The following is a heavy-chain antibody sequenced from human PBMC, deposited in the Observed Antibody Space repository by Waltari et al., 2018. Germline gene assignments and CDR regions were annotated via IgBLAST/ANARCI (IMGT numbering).Heavy chain of an antibody. CDR1: GGSIGSYY. D-gene: IGHD5-12*01. Sequence: QVQLQESGPGLVKPSETLSLTCTVSGGSIGSYYWSWIRQPAGKGLEWIGRIYISGSTNSNSSLKSRVTMSVDTSKNQFSLKLNSMTAADTAIYYCARAGRWGGYDGFDIWGQGTMVTVSS. J-gene: IGHJ3*02. CDR2: IYISGST. V-gene: IGHV4-4*07. CDR3: ARAGRWGGYDGFDI.